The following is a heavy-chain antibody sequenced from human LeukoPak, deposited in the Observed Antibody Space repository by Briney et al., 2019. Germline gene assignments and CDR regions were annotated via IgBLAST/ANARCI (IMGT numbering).Heavy chain of an antibody. Sequence: GGSLRLSCAASGFTFSSYWMSWVRQAPGKGLEWVASIKPDGREKYYVDSVKGRFTISRDSAKNSLYLQMNTLRAEDTAVYYCARDRGSSGWYEFDYWGQGTLVTVSS. CDR3: ARDRGSSGWYEFDY. CDR2: IKPDGREK. V-gene: IGHV3-7*01. J-gene: IGHJ4*02. CDR1: GFTFSSYW. D-gene: IGHD6-19*01.